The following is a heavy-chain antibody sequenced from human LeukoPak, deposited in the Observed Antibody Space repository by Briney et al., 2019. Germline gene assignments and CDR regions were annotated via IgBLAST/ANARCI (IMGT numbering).Heavy chain of an antibody. CDR3: ARDETRRFDY. V-gene: IGHV3-7*01. J-gene: IGHJ4*02. CDR2: IKEDGSEK. CDR1: GFTFSHYW. Sequence: SGGSLRLSCAASGFTFSHYWMTWVLQAPGKGLEWVANIKEDGSEKYYVDSVKGRFTIYKDNAQNSLYLQMNSLRVEDTAVYYCARDETRRFDYWGQGTLVTVSS.